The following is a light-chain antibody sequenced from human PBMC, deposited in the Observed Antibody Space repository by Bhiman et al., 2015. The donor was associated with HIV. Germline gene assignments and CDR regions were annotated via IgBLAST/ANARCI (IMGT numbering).Light chain of an antibody. V-gene: IGLV2-8*01. Sequence: QSALTQPASVSGSPGQSITISCTGTGSDVGGYNHVSWYQQHPGKAPKLMIYDVSNRPSGVPDRFSGSKSGNTASLTVSGLQAEDEADYYCSSYVGSNNYVFGTGTKVTVL. CDR3: SSYVGSNNYV. CDR2: DVS. CDR1: GSDVGGYNH. J-gene: IGLJ1*01.